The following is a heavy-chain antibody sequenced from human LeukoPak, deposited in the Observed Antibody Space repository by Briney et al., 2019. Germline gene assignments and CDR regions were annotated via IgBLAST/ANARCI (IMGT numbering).Heavy chain of an antibody. CDR2: INPNSGGT. CDR3: ARDRSRSIAAAGALHY. Sequence: ASVKVSCKASGYTFTGYYMHWVRQAPGQGLEWMGWINPNSGGTNYAQKFQGRVTMTRDTSISTAYMELSRLRSDDTAVYYCARDRSRSIAAAGALHYWGQGTLVTVSS. V-gene: IGHV1-2*02. J-gene: IGHJ4*02. D-gene: IGHD6-13*01. CDR1: GYTFTGYY.